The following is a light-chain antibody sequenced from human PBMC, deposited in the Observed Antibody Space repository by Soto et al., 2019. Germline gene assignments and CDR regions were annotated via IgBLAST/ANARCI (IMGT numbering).Light chain of an antibody. CDR2: DNT. CDR3: SSYTTSRAYV. J-gene: IGLJ1*01. Sequence: QSVLTQPPSVSGAPGERVTISCTGSSSDIGAGYRVRWYQQVPGTAPKLLIYDNTNRPSGVSVRFSGSKSGTSASLAISGLQAEDEADYYCSSYTTSRAYVFGIGTKVTVL. V-gene: IGLV1-40*01. CDR1: SSDIGAGYR.